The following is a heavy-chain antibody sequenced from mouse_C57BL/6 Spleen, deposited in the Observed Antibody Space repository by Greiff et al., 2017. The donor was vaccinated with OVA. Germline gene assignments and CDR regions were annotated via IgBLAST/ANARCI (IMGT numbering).Heavy chain of an antibody. CDR1: GYAFTNYL. D-gene: IGHD1-1*01. CDR3: ARDGSRDD. Sequence: VKLQQSGAELVRPGLSVKVSCKASGYAFTNYLIEWVKQRPGQGLEWFGVINPGSGGTNYNEKFKGKATLTADNSSSTAYMELSSLTSEDAAVYFCARDGSRDDWGQGTTLTVSS. V-gene: IGHV1-54*01. CDR2: INPGSGGT. J-gene: IGHJ2*01.